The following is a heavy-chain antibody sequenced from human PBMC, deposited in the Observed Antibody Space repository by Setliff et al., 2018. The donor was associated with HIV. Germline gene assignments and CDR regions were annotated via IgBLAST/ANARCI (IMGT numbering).Heavy chain of an antibody. J-gene: IGHJ4*02. V-gene: IGHV3-48*03. CDR2: IDPTGATM. CDR1: GFSFSSSE. D-gene: IGHD5-12*01. Sequence: SLRLSCVASGFSFSSSEMTWIRQAPGKGLEFVSFIDPTGATMHYADSVKGRFIISRDNAKKSLYLQMNGLRAGDTAVYYCSRDDISGQWLLDYWGQGALGTVSS. CDR3: SRDDISGQWLLDY.